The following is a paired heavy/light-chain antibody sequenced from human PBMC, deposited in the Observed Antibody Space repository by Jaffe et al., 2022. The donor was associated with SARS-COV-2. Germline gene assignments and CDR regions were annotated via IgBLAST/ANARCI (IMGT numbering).Heavy chain of an antibody. CDR3: ARNSLPAAMLVYFEN. D-gene: IGHD2-2*01. Sequence: QVQLVQSGAEVKKPGSSVKVSCKASGDTFRNYAINWVRQAPGQGLEWMGGIIPIFGTTNYAPDFQGRITITADDFTTTAYMELSSLKSEDTAVYFCARNSLPAAMLVYFENWGQGTLVTVSS. J-gene: IGHJ4*02. CDR1: GDTFRNYA. V-gene: IGHV1-69*01. CDR2: IIPIFGTT.
Light chain of an antibody. V-gene: IGKV3D-20*01. CDR3: QHYGSLIT. J-gene: IGKJ5*01. Sequence: EIVLTQSPATLSLSPGERATLSCGASQSVRSSYLAWYQQKPGLAPRLLIFDASTRATGIPDRFSGSGSGTDFTLTISRLEPEDFAVYYCQHYGSLITFGQGTRLEIK. CDR1: QSVRSSY. CDR2: DAS.